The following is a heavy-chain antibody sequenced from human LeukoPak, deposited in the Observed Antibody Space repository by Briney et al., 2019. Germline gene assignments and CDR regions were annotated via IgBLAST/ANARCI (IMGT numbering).Heavy chain of an antibody. D-gene: IGHD2-15*01. V-gene: IGHV3-11*01. J-gene: IGHJ4*01. CDR3: ARLNGHYSRGVDY. Sequence: GGSLRLTCEASGFTLSDYHMSWIRQAPGKGLEWVSQISSSAYTMHHANSVKGRFTISRDNAKNSLSLQMNSLRADDTAVYYCARLNGHYSRGVDYWGQGTLVTVSS. CDR1: GFTLSDYH. CDR2: ISSSAYTM.